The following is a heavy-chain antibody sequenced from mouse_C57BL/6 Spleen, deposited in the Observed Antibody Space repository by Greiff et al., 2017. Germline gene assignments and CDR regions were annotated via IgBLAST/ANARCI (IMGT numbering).Heavy chain of an antibody. CDR3: ARAATDYAMDY. CDR2: ISRGSSTI. D-gene: IGHD1-2*01. Sequence: EVKLVESGGGLVKPGGSLKLSCAASGFTFSDYGMHWVRQAPEKGLEWVAYISRGSSTIYYADTVKGRFTISRDNAKNTLFLQMTSLRSEDTAMYYCARAATDYAMDYWGQGTSVTVAA. CDR1: GFTFSDYG. V-gene: IGHV5-17*01. J-gene: IGHJ4*01.